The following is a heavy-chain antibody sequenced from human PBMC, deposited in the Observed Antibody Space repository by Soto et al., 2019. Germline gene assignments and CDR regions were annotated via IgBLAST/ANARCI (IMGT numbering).Heavy chain of an antibody. CDR2: VSDNGGRT. Sequence: GGSLRLSCAASGFTFSNYGMSWVRQAPGKGLEWVSAVSDNGGRTRYADSVKGRFTISRDNSQNTLYLQMLSLRADDTAIYYCAKKANSGPGSQYFDNWGQGTLVTVSS. V-gene: IGHV3-23*01. D-gene: IGHD3-10*01. CDR1: GFTFSNYG. CDR3: AKKANSGPGSQYFDN. J-gene: IGHJ4*02.